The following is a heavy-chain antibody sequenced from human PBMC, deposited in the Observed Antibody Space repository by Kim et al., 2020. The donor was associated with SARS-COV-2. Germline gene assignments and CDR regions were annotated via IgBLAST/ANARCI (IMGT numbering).Heavy chain of an antibody. Sequence: SVKVSCKASGGTFSSYAISWVRQAPGQGLEWMGGIIPIFGTANYAQKFQGRVTITADESTSTAYMELSSLRSEDTAVYYCARVLWKSGSYYSLYYYYGMDVWGQGTTVTVSS. V-gene: IGHV1-69*13. CDR2: IIPIFGTA. J-gene: IGHJ6*02. CDR1: GGTFSSYA. CDR3: ARVLWKSGSYYSLYYYYGMDV. D-gene: IGHD1-26*01.